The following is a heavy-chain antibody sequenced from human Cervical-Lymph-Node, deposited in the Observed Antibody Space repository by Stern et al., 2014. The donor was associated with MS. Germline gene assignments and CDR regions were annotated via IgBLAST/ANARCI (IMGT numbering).Heavy chain of an antibody. CDR1: GFTFSSYG. Sequence: QVQLVQSGGGVVQPGRSLRLSCAASGFTFSSYGMHWVRQAPGKGLEWVAVISYDGSNKYYADSVKGRFTISRDNSKNTLYLQMNSLRVEDTAVYYCAKENGPGSSGSPDYWGQGTLVTVSS. CDR3: AKENGPGSSGSPDY. CDR2: ISYDGSNK. V-gene: IGHV3-30*18. D-gene: IGHD1-26*01. J-gene: IGHJ4*02.